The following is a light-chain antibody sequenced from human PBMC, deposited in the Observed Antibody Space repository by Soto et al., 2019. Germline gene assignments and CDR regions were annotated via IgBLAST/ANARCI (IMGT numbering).Light chain of an antibody. Sequence: LAPGDRPTLSFRASQSVSSSHLAWYQHKPGQAPRLLIYAASSRATGSPDRFSGGGSGTDFTLTISRLEPEDFAVYYCQQRKNWPLTFGGGTKVDIK. CDR1: QSVSSSH. J-gene: IGKJ4*01. CDR3: QQRKNWPLT. V-gene: IGKV3D-20*02. CDR2: AAS.